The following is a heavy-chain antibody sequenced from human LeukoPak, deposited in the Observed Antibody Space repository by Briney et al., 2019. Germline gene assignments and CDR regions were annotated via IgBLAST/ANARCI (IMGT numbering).Heavy chain of an antibody. D-gene: IGHD1-1*01. J-gene: IGHJ5*01. CDR3: AREAQYSWNDFGWFDS. CDR2: MHTSGST. Sequence: SETLSLTCTVSGGSISRYSWSWTRQPAGKGLEWIGRMHTSGSTNYNPSLKSRVIMSVDTSKNQFSLKLSSVTAADTAVYYCAREAQYSWNDFGWFDSWGQGTLVTVSS. CDR1: GGSISRYS. V-gene: IGHV4-4*07.